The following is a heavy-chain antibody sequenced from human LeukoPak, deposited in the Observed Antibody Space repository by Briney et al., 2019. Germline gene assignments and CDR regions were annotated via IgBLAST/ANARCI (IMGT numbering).Heavy chain of an antibody. D-gene: IGHD3-10*01. Sequence: PGGSLRLSCAASGFTFNDYGMSWVRQAPGKGLEWVSGINWNGGRTGYADSMKGRFIISRDNAKNSLYLQVNSLRAEDTAVYYCAIKAKGDYWGQGTLVIVSS. CDR2: INWNGGRT. CDR3: AIKAKGDY. V-gene: IGHV3-20*04. J-gene: IGHJ4*02. CDR1: GFTFNDYG.